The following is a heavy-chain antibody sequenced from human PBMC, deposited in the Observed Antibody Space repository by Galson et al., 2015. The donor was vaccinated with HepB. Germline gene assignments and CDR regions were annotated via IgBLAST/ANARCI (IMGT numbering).Heavy chain of an antibody. V-gene: IGHV3-64*01. D-gene: IGHD5-24*01. CDR2: ISSNGGST. CDR1: GFTFSSYA. J-gene: IGHJ4*02. CDR3: ARANRGRDGYINDY. Sequence: SLRLSCAASGFTFSSYAMHWVRQAPGKGLEYVSAISSNGGSTYYANSVKGRFTISRDNSKNTLYLQMGSLRAEDMAVYYCARANRGRDGYINDYWGQGTLVTVSS.